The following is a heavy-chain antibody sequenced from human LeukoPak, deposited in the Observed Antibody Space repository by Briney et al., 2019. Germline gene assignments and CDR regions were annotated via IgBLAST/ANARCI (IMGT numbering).Heavy chain of an antibody. D-gene: IGHD5-12*01. J-gene: IGHJ4*02. CDR1: GYIFISYA. CDR2: INAGNGNT. V-gene: IGHV1-3*01. CDR3: ARRGATADFDY. Sequence: GASVKVSCKASGYIFISYAMHWVRQAPGQRLEWMGWINAGNGNTKYSQKFQGRVTITRDTSASTVYMELSSLRSEDTAVYYCARRGATADFDYWGQGTLVTVSS.